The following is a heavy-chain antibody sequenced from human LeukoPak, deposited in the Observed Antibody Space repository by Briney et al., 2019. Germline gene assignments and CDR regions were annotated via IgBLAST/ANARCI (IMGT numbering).Heavy chain of an antibody. Sequence: GGSLRLSCAASGFTFSNAWMSWVRQAPGKGLEWISGISWNSGSIGYADSVKGRFTISRDNAKNSLYLQMNSLRAEDTALYYCAKDVQRGSGWYSVVDYWGQGTLVTVSS. V-gene: IGHV3-9*01. CDR1: GFTFSNAW. CDR3: AKDVQRGSGWYSVVDY. CDR2: ISWNSGSI. D-gene: IGHD6-19*01. J-gene: IGHJ4*02.